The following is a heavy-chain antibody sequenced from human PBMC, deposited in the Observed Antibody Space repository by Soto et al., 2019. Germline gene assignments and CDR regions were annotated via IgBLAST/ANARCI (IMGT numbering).Heavy chain of an antibody. CDR1: GYTFTSYY. CDR3: ARDLGVVAATVRDYSHFYMDV. D-gene: IGHD2-15*01. V-gene: IGHV1-46*03. CDR2: INPSGGST. Sequence: ASVKVSCKASGYTFTSYYMHWVRQAPGQGLEWMGIINPSGGSTSYAQKFQGRVTMTRDTSTSTVYMELSSLRSEDTAVYYCARDLGVVAATVRDYSHFYMDVWGKGTTVTVSS. J-gene: IGHJ6*03.